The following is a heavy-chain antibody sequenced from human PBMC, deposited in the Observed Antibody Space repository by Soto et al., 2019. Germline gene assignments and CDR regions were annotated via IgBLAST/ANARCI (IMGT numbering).Heavy chain of an antibody. CDR2: IIPIFGTA. CDR3: ARPSSHEYYDAIVGAFDI. CDR1: GGTFSSYA. Sequence: QVQLVQSGAEVKKPGSSVKVSCKASGGTFSSYAISWVRQAPGQGLEGMGGIIPIFGTANYAQKFQGRVTITADKSTSTAYMELSSRRSEDTAVYYCARPSSHEYYDAIVGAFDIWGQGTMVTVSS. D-gene: IGHD3-22*01. V-gene: IGHV1-69*06. J-gene: IGHJ3*02.